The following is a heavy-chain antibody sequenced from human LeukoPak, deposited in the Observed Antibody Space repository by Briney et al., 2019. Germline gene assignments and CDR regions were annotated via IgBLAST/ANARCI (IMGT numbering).Heavy chain of an antibody. D-gene: IGHD6-19*01. CDR2: IYHSGST. CDR3: ARSTQDSSTSFDF. V-gene: IGHV4-59*01. J-gene: IGHJ4*02. Sequence: PSETLSLTCTVSGGSISSYYWSWIRQPPGKGLESIGYIYHSGSTNYNPSLKSRVTMSVDKSKNQCSLRLRSVTAADTAMYFCARSTQDSSTSFDFWGQGTLVTVSS. CDR1: GGSISSYY.